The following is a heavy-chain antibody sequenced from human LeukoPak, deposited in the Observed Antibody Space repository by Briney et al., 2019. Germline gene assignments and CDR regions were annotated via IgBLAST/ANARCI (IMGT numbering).Heavy chain of an antibody. CDR1: GGSFSGYY. Sequence: SETLSLTCAVYGGSFSGYYWSWIRQPPGKGLEWIGSICSGGSTSYNPSLRSRVTIFADSSKNQFSLELTSVTAADTAVYYCARDGPWKSDCWGQGTLVTVSS. CDR3: ARDGPWKSDC. D-gene: IGHD1-1*01. J-gene: IGHJ4*02. V-gene: IGHV4-34*01. CDR2: ICSGGST.